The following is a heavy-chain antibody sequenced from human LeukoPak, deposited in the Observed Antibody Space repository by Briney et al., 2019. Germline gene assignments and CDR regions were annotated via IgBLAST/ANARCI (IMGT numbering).Heavy chain of an antibody. Sequence: GGSLRLSCAASGFTFSSYAMSCVRQAPGKGLEWVSGISSGGANTYYADSVRGRLTISRDNSKNTLYLQMHSLRADDTAVYFCAKDSRLLITYFDYWGQGTLVTVSS. J-gene: IGHJ4*02. CDR2: ISSGGANT. CDR1: GFTFSSYA. CDR3: AKDSRLLITYFDY. V-gene: IGHV3-23*01. D-gene: IGHD3-9*01.